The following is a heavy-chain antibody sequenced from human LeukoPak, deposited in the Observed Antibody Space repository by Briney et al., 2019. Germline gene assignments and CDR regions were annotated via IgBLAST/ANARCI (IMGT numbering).Heavy chain of an antibody. J-gene: IGHJ6*02. V-gene: IGHV4-61*02. Sequence: SETLSLTCTVSGGSISSDSHNSENYYWSWIRQPAGKGLEWIGRVFSSGSTDYNPSLKSRLTISRDTSKNQFFLKLTAVTAADSAVYYCARGQGVGYYVWGSYRYRGMDVWGQGTTVTVTS. CDR1: GGSISSDSHNSENYY. D-gene: IGHD3-16*02. CDR3: ARGQGVGYYVWGSYRYRGMDV. CDR2: VFSSGST.